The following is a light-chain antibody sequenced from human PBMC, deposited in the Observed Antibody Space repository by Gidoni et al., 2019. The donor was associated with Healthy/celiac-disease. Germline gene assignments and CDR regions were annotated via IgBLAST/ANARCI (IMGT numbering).Light chain of an antibody. V-gene: IGKV2-30*01. J-gene: IGKJ2*01. Sequence: DVVRTLSLLPLPVTPGQPASISCRSSQSLVYSDGNTSLNWFQQRPGQSPRRLVSKVSNRDSGVPDRFSGSGSGTDFTLKSSRVEAEAVGVYYCMQGTHWYTFGQGTKLEIK. CDR1: QSLVYSDGNTS. CDR2: KVS. CDR3: MQGTHWYT.